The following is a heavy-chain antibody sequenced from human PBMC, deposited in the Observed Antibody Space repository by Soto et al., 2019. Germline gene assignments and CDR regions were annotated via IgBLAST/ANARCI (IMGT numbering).Heavy chain of an antibody. CDR2: IRAYNGNT. CDR3: ARDLPTMDV. J-gene: IGHJ6*02. Sequence: QVQLVQSGAEVKKPGASVKDSCKASGYTFTSYGISWVRQAPGQGLEWMGWIRAYNGNTIYAQKLQGRVTMTTDTSTSTAYRELRSLRSDDTDVYYCARDLPTMDVWGQGTTVSVSS. CDR1: GYTFTSYG. V-gene: IGHV1-18*01.